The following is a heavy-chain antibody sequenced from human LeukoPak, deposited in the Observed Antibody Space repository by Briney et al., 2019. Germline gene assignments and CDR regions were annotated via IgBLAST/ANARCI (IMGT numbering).Heavy chain of an antibody. J-gene: IGHJ4*02. CDR2: IYYSGST. Sequence: SETLSLTCTVSGGSISSHYWSWIRQPPGRGLEWIGYIYYSGSTNYNPSLKSRVTISVDPSKNQFSLKLSSVTAADTAVYYCARGYRSSTSCYSYFDYWGQGTLVTVSS. D-gene: IGHD2-2*02. CDR1: GGSISSHY. CDR3: ARGYRSSTSCYSYFDY. V-gene: IGHV4-59*11.